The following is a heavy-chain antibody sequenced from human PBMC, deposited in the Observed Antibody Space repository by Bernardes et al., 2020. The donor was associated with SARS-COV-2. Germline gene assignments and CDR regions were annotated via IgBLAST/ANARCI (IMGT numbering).Heavy chain of an antibody. Sequence: GGSLSLSCAASGFSFSAYWMHWVRQAPGEGLVWVSRINEDGSVINYADSVKGRFTISRDIADNTLYLQMNSLRVDDTAVYYCARDFGGNSDYWGQGTLVTVSS. CDR1: GFSFSAYW. CDR3: ARDFGGNSDY. CDR2: INEDGSVI. J-gene: IGHJ4*02. V-gene: IGHV3-74*01. D-gene: IGHD2-15*01.